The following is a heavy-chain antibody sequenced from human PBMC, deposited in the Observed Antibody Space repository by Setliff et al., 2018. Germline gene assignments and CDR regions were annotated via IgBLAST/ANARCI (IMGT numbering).Heavy chain of an antibody. J-gene: IGHJ3*02. CDR1: GFTFSSCS. CDR2: INEDGSEK. CDR3: ARDRISRYYDSGAHAFDI. D-gene: IGHD3-22*01. Sequence: GGSLRLSCAASGFTFSSCSVSWVRQAPGKGLEWVASINEDGSEKYYVDSVKGRFTISRDNAKNSLYLQMNSLRAEDTAVYYCARDRISRYYDSGAHAFDIWGQGTMVTVSS. V-gene: IGHV3-7*03.